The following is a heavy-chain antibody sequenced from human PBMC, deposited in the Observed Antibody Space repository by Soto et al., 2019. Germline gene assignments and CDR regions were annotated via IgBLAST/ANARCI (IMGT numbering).Heavy chain of an antibody. CDR2: ISWNSGSI. Sequence: EVQLVESGGGLVQPGRSLRLSCAASGFTFDDYAMHWVRQAPGTGLVWVSGISWNSGSIGYADSVKGRITISRDNAKNSLYLQMNSRRAEDTALYYCAKDSTVTPEGWNLFDPWGQGTMVTVAA. V-gene: IGHV3-9*01. D-gene: IGHD4-17*01. J-gene: IGHJ5*02. CDR3: AKDSTVTPEGWNLFDP. CDR1: GFTFDDYA.